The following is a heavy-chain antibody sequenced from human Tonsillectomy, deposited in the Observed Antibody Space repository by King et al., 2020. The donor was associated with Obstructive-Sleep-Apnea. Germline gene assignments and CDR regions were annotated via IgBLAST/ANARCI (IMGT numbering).Heavy chain of an antibody. CDR1: GFSFTSYS. CDR3: VRDPHALDY. J-gene: IGHJ4*02. Sequence: VQLVESGGGLVQPGGSLRLSCVASGFSFTSYSMNWVRQAPGKGLEWVSYIRDSGSPMYYADSVRGRFTISRDNAKNSIYRQMNSLRVEDTAIYYCVRDPHALDYWGQGTLVTVSS. CDR2: IRDSGSPM. V-gene: IGHV3-48*04.